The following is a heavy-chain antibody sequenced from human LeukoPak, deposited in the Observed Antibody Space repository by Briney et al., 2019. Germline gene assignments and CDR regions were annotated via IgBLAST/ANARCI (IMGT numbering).Heavy chain of an antibody. CDR1: GGSISSGGYS. J-gene: IGHJ5*02. D-gene: IGHD6-13*01. V-gene: IGHV4-30-2*01. Sequence: PSETLSLTCAVSGGSISSGGYSWSWIRQPPGKGLEWIGYIYHSGSTYYNPSLKSRVTISVDRSKNQFSLKLSSVTAADTAVYYCARGRDSSSWYGTRFGWFDPWGQGTLVTVSS. CDR2: IYHSGST. CDR3: ARGRDSSSWYGTRFGWFDP.